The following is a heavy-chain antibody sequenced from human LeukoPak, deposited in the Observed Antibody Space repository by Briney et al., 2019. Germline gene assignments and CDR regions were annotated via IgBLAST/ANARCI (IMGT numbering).Heavy chain of an antibody. J-gene: IGHJ4*02. V-gene: IGHV1-18*01. CDR1: GYTFTSYG. CDR3: ARDLMEVGWNDGFDY. Sequence: ASVKVSCKASGYTFTSYGISWVRQAPGQGLEWMGWISAYNGNTNYAQKLQGRVTMTTDTSTSTAYMELRSLRSDDTAVYYCARDLMEVGWNDGFDYWGQGTLVTVSS. D-gene: IGHD1-1*01. CDR2: ISAYNGNT.